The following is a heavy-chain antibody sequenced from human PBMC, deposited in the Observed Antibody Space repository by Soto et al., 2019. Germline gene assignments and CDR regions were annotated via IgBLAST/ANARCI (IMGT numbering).Heavy chain of an antibody. V-gene: IGHV4-30-4*01. CDR3: ASVYCSGGSCYWGGNWFDP. Sequence: QVQLQESGPGVVKPSQTLSLTCTVSGGSISSGDYYWRWIRQPPGKGLEWIGYIYYSGSTYYKPSLKGRVTILVDTSKNHSSLKLSSATAADTAVYYCASVYCSGGSCYWGGNWFDPWGQGTLVTVSS. CDR1: GGSISSGDYY. CDR2: IYYSGST. D-gene: IGHD2-15*01. J-gene: IGHJ5*02.